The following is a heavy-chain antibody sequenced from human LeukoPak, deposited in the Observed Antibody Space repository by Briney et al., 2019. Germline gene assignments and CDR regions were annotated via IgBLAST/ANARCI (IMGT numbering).Heavy chain of an antibody. CDR3: VTDIRYLH. V-gene: IGHV3-23*01. D-gene: IGHD3-9*01. CDR1: GFTFSSYA. Sequence: GGSLRLSCAASGFTFSSYAMSWVRQAPGKGLEWVSAISGSGGSTYYADSVKGRFTISRENAKNSLYLQMNSLRAEDTAVYYCVTDIRYLHWGQGTLVTVSS. J-gene: IGHJ4*02. CDR2: ISGSGGST.